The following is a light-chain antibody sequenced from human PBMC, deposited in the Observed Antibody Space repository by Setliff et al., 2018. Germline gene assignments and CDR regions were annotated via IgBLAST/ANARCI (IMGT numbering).Light chain of an antibody. CDR2: EAT. CDR1: SSDVGGYNY. CDR3: SAYAGSNNWGV. Sequence: QSVLTQPPSASGSPGQSVTISCTGTSSDVGGYNYVSWYQQHPGKVPKLLIYEATKRPSGVPDRFSGSKSGNTASLTVSGLQAEDEADYYCSAYAGSNNWGVFGTGTKGTVL. J-gene: IGLJ1*01. V-gene: IGLV2-8*01.